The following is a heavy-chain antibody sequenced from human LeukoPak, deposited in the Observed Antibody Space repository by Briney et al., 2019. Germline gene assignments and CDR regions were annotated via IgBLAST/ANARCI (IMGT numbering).Heavy chain of an antibody. CDR3: AKSAPVLRYFDSPNPR. CDR2: ISYDGSNK. D-gene: IGHD3-9*01. CDR1: GFTFSSYA. V-gene: IGHV3-30-3*02. Sequence: PGGSLRLSCAASGFTFSSYAMHWVRQAPGKGLEWVAVISYDGSNKYYADSVKGRFTISRDNSKNTLYLQMNSLRAEDTAVYYCAKSAPVLRYFDSPNPRWGQGTLVTVSS. J-gene: IGHJ4*02.